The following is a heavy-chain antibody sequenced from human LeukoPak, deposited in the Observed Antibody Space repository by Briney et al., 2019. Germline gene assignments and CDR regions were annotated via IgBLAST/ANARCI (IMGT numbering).Heavy chain of an antibody. CDR2: INPNSGCT. Sequence: SGKVSCKASGYTFTGYYMHWVRQAPGQGLEWMGWINPNSGCTNYAQKYQGRVTMTRDTSISTAYMELSRLRSDDTAVYYCARDKAAAAYDAFDIWGQGTMVTVSS. CDR1: GYTFTGYY. V-gene: IGHV1-2*02. CDR3: ARDKAAAAYDAFDI. J-gene: IGHJ3*02. D-gene: IGHD6-13*01.